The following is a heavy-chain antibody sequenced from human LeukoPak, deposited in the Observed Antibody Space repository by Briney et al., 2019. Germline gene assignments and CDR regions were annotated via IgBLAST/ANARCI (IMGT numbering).Heavy chain of an antibody. CDR2: IWYDGSNK. V-gene: IGHV3-33*01. CDR1: GFTFSSYG. J-gene: IGHJ4*02. CDR3: ARGRYYDSSGYDYFDY. Sequence: GGSLRLSCAASGFTFSSYGMHWVRQAPGKGLEWVAVIWYDGSNKYYADSVKGRFTISRDNSKNTLYLQTNSLRAEDTAVYYCARGRYYDSSGYDYFDYWGQGTLVTVSS. D-gene: IGHD3-22*01.